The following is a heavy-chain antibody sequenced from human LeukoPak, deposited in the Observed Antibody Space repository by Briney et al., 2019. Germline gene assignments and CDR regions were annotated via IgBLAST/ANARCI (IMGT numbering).Heavy chain of an antibody. CDR3: ARRAGAYSHPYDY. D-gene: IGHD4/OR15-4a*01. J-gene: IGHJ4*02. Sequence: GGSLRLSCAASGFTFSDYYMSWIRQAPGKGLEWVSAISGSGGSTYYADSVKDRFTISRDNSKNTLYLQMNSLRAEDTAVYYCARRAGAYSHPYDYWGQGTLVTVSS. CDR2: ISGSGGST. V-gene: IGHV3-23*01. CDR1: GFTFSDYY.